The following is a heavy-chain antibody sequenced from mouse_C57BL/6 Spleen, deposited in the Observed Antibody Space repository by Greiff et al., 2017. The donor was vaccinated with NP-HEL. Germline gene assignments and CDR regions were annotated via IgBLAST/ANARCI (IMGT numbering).Heavy chain of an antibody. Sequence: VQLQQSGPGLVAPSQSLSITCTVSGFSLTSYGVSWVRQPPGKGLEWLGVIWGDGSTNYHSALISRLSISKDNSKSQVFLKLNSLQTDDTATCYCAAPAYSNPYYAMDYWGQGTSVTVSS. J-gene: IGHJ4*01. CDR3: AAPAYSNPYYAMDY. V-gene: IGHV2-3*01. D-gene: IGHD2-5*01. CDR2: IWGDGST. CDR1: GFSLTSYG.